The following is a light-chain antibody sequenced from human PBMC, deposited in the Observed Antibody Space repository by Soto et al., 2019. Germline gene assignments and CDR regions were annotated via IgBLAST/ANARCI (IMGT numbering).Light chain of an antibody. CDR2: EGS. V-gene: IGLV2-23*01. J-gene: IGLJ1*01. CDR3: CSYAGSSTCV. Sequence: QSALTQPASVSGSPGQSITISCTGTSSDVGSYNLVSWYQQHPGKAPKLMIYEGSKRPSGVSNRFSCSKSGNTASLTISGLQAEDEADYYGCSYAGSSTCVFGTGTKLTVL. CDR1: SSDVGSYNL.